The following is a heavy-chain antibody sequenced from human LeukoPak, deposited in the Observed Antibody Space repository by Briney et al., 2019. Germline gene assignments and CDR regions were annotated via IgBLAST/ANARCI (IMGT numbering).Heavy chain of an antibody. CDR3: VKSDRPDYADFGLGS. V-gene: IGHV3-64D*06. J-gene: IGHJ5*02. CDR1: GXTFSTHA. CDR2: ISSNGGST. Sequence: GGSLRLSCSASGXTFSTHAVYWVRQAPGKGVEYVSGISSNGGSTNYADSVRGRFTISRDNSKNTLYFQMSSLRVDDTAVYYCVKSDRPDYADFGLGSWGQGTLVTVSS. D-gene: IGHD4-17*01.